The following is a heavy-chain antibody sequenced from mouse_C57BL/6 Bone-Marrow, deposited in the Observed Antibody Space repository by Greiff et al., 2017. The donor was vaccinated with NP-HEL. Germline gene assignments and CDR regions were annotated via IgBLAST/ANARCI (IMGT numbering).Heavy chain of an antibody. V-gene: IGHV2-2*01. Sequence: VKLVESGPGLVQPSQSLSITCTVFGFSLTSYGVHWVRQSPGKGLEWLGVIWSGGSTDYNAAFISRLSISKDNSKSQVFFKMNSLQADDTAIYYCARPPYYYGSSYGYFDVWGTGTTVTVSS. CDR2: IWSGGST. CDR3: ARPPYYYGSSYGYFDV. J-gene: IGHJ1*03. D-gene: IGHD1-1*01. CDR1: GFSLTSYG.